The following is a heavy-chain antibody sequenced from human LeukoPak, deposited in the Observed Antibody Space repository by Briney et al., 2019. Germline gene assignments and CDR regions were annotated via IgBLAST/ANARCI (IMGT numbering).Heavy chain of an antibody. CDR2: ISGSDGST. Sequence: GESLKISCKGSGYTFSSYAMSWVRQAPGKGLEWVSGISGSDGSTNYADSVKGRFTISRENSKNTLYLQMNSLRAEDTAVYYCAKDSAKKYDDYWGQGTLVTVSS. CDR1: GYTFSSYA. CDR3: AKDSAKKYDDY. D-gene: IGHD2/OR15-2a*01. V-gene: IGHV3-23*01. J-gene: IGHJ4*02.